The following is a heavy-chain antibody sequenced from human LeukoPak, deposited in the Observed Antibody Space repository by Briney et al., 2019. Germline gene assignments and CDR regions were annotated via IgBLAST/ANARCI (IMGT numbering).Heavy chain of an antibody. CDR2: ISSSSSYI. CDR3: ARVGQQLAQFDY. CDR1: GFTFSSYS. Sequence: GGSLRLSCAASGFTFSSYSMNWVRQAPGKGLEWVSSISSSSSYIYYADSVKGRFTISRDNAKNSLYLQMNSLRAEDTAVYYCARVGQQLAQFDYWGQGTLVTVSS. D-gene: IGHD6-13*01. J-gene: IGHJ4*02. V-gene: IGHV3-21*01.